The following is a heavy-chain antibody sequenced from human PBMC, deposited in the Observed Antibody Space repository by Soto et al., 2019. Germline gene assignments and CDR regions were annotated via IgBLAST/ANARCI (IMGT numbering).Heavy chain of an antibody. CDR2: IIPIFGTA. V-gene: IGHV1-69*13. Sequence: SVKVSCKASGGTFSSYAISWVRQAPGQGLEWMGGIIPIFGTANYAQKFQGRVTITADESTSTAYMELSSLRSEDTAVYYCARVNSSSTSCWAEVSMLYYYYGMDVWGQGTTVTVSS. D-gene: IGHD2-2*01. J-gene: IGHJ6*02. CDR3: ARVNSSSTSCWAEVSMLYYYYGMDV. CDR1: GGTFSSYA.